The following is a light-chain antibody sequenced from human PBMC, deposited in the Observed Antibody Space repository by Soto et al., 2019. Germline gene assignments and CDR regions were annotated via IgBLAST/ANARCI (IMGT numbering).Light chain of an antibody. J-gene: IGLJ3*02. CDR1: SSNIGAGHD. Sequence: QPVLTQPPSVSGAPGQRVTISCTESSSNIGAGHDVHWYQQLPGTAPKLLIYGNSNRPSGVPDRFSGSKSGTSASLAITGLQAEDEADYYCQSYDSSLSGWVFGGGTKLTVL. CDR2: GNS. CDR3: QSYDSSLSGWV. V-gene: IGLV1-40*01.